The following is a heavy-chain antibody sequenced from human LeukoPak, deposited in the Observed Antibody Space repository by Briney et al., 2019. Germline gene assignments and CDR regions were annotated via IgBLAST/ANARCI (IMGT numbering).Heavy chain of an antibody. CDR3: ARGRQSYYDFWSGYFFDY. CDR1: GGSISSYY. D-gene: IGHD3-3*01. CDR2: IYTSGST. V-gene: IGHV4-4*07. J-gene: IGHJ4*02. Sequence: KASETLSLTCTVSGGSISSYYWSWIRQPAGKGLEWIGRIYTSGSTNYNPSLKSRVTISVDTSKNQFSLKLSSVTAADTAVYYCARGRQSYYDFWSGYFFDYWGQGTLVTVSS.